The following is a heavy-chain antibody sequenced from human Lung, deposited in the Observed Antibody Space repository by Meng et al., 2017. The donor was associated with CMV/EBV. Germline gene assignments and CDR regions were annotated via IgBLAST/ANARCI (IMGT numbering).Heavy chain of an antibody. Sequence: SETLSLXCGIYGGSLSGYYWSWIRQTPGKGLEWIGEISRSGDTTNYNQSLKSRVTISTDTSKKQFSLKLSAVTAADTAVYYCARQYSSAYYSDYWGQGTLVTVSS. D-gene: IGHD6-6*01. CDR1: GGSLSGYY. V-gene: IGHV4-34*01. CDR2: ISRSGDTT. J-gene: IGHJ4*02. CDR3: ARQYSSAYYSDY.